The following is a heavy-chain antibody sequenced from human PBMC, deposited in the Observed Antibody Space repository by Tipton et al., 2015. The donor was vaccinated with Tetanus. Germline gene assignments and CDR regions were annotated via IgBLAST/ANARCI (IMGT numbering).Heavy chain of an antibody. CDR1: GFTVSSNY. V-gene: IGHV3-23*01. J-gene: IGHJ6*02. D-gene: IGHD1-20*01. Sequence: SLRLSCAASGFTVSSNYMNWVRQAPGKGLEWVSVISDSGGSTYYADSVKGRFTISRDNSKNTLYLQMNSLRAEDTAVYYCAKSNGITGTTFYYGMDVWGQGTTVTVSS. CDR3: AKSNGITGTTFYYGMDV. CDR2: ISDSGGST.